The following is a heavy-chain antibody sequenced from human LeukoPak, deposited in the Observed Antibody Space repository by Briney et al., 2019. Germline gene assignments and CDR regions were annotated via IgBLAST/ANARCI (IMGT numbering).Heavy chain of an antibody. D-gene: IGHD3-10*02. CDR2: INHSGST. J-gene: IGHJ4*02. CDR3: ARCSGSYYRGSYFDY. CDR1: GGSFSGYY. Sequence: SETLSLTCAVYGGSFSGYYWSWIRQPPGKGLEWIGEINHSGSTNYNLSLKSRVTISVDTSKNQFSLKLSSVTAADTAVYYCARCSGSYYRGSYFDYWGQGTLVTVPS. V-gene: IGHV4-34*01.